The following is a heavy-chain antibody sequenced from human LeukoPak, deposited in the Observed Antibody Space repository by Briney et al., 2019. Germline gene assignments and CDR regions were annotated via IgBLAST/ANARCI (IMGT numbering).Heavy chain of an antibody. D-gene: IGHD2-21*02. J-gene: IGHJ4*02. Sequence: GGSLRLSCVASGFTFSTYSMNWVRQAPGKGLEWVSYISSESSNIYYADSVKGRFTISRDNAKKSLYLQINSLRDEDTAVYYCAGSLAYCGGDCRLGDYWGQGTLVTVSS. CDR1: GFTFSTYS. CDR3: AGSLAYCGGDCRLGDY. CDR2: ISSESSNI. V-gene: IGHV3-48*02.